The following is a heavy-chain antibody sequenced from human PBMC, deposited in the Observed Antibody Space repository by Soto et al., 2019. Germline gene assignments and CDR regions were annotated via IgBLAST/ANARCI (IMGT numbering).Heavy chain of an antibody. J-gene: IGHJ4*02. D-gene: IGHD6-19*01. CDR3: ARAGGLGAVAADY. V-gene: IGHV4-30-2*01. CDR2: IYNSGST. Sequence: QLQLQESGSGLVKPSQTLSLTCAVSGGSISSGGYSWSWIRQPPGKGLEWIGYIYNSGSTYYNPSLKIRVTISVDRSKNQFSLKLSSVTAADTAVYYCARAGGLGAVAADYWGQGTLVTVSS. CDR1: GGSISSGGYS.